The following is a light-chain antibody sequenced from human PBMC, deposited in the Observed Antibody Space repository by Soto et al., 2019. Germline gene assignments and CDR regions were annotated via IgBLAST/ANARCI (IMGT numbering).Light chain of an antibody. J-gene: IGKJ5*01. CDR3: QQGDSTQPYK. CDR2: GAS. V-gene: IGKV1-39*01. Sequence: VRITESACSSSAAIGDRVTIICRASQSIKNYLNWYQHKPGAAPKLLIFGASNLESGVQSRFSGSGSGTEFTLSISRLQPEDFAPYYSQQGDSTQPYKFGQGTRLDIK. CDR1: QSIKNY.